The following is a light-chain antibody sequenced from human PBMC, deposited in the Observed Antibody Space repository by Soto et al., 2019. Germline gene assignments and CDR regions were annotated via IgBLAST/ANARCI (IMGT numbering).Light chain of an antibody. V-gene: IGLV2-14*01. Sequence: QSALTQPASVSGSPGQSITISCTGTSSDVGGYNYVSWYQQHPGKAPKLMIYEVSNRPSGVSNRFSGSKSGNTASLTISGLKAEDAADYYCSSYTSSSPLYVFGTGTKVTVL. CDR1: SSDVGGYNY. J-gene: IGLJ1*01. CDR3: SSYTSSSPLYV. CDR2: EVS.